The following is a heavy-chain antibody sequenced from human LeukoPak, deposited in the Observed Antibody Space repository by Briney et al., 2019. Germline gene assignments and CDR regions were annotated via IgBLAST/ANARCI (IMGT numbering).Heavy chain of an antibody. Sequence: SETLSLTCAVYGGSFSGYYWSWIRQPPGKGLEWIGEINHSGSTNYNPSLKSRVTISVDTSKNQFSLKLSSVTAADAALYYCARVNTLGVPSPWGQGILVTVSS. CDR1: GGSFSGYY. V-gene: IGHV4-34*01. J-gene: IGHJ5*02. CDR2: INHSGST. CDR3: ARVNTLGVPSP. D-gene: IGHD3-16*01.